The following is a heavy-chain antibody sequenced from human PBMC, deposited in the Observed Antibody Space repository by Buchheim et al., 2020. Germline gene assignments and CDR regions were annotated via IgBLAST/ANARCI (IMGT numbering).Heavy chain of an antibody. CDR2: IKSKTDGGTT. CDR3: TTAVVPYYYDSSGYQGVY. Sequence: EVQLVESGGGLVKPGGSLRLSCAASGFTFSNAWMNWVRQAPGKGLEWVGRIKSKTDGGTTDYAAPVKGRFTISRDDSKNTLYLQMNSLKTEDTAVYYGTTAVVPYYYDSSGYQGVYWGQGTL. CDR1: GFTFSNAW. D-gene: IGHD3-22*01. V-gene: IGHV3-15*07. J-gene: IGHJ4*02.